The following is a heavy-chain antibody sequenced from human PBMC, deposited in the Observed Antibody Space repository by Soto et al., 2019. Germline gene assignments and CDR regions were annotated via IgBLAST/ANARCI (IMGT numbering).Heavy chain of an antibody. D-gene: IGHD3-9*01. J-gene: IGHJ4*02. CDR1: GFTFSSYS. V-gene: IGHV3-48*04. CDR3: ARDKDWAFDY. Sequence: EVQLVEPGGHFVQPGGSLRLSCIASGFTFSSYSMVWVRQAPGKGLEWISYIFVDSSTIYYADSVKGRFTVSRDNSQNSLFLLMNSLRAEDTAVYYCARDKDWAFDYWGQGTLVTVSS. CDR2: IFVDSSTI.